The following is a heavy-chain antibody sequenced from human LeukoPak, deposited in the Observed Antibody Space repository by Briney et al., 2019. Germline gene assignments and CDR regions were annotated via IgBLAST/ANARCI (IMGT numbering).Heavy chain of an antibody. D-gene: IGHD6-6*01. CDR3: ARGMSYRPEQLGKGRAFDY. CDR1: GFAFDSEA. CDR2: ISPGGGTT. Sequence: GGSLRLSCAVSGFAFDSEAMSWVRQSPARGLEWVASISPGGGTTYYADSVKGRFTISRDNAKNSLYLQMNSLRAEDTAVYYCARGMSYRPEQLGKGRAFDYWGQGTLVTVSS. V-gene: IGHV3-21*01. J-gene: IGHJ4*02.